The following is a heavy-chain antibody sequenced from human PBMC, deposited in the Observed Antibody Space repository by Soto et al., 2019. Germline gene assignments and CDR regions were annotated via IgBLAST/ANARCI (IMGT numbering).Heavy chain of an antibody. Sequence: SETLSLTCTVSGGSISSGGYYWSWIRQHPGKGLEWIGYIYYSGSTYYNPSLKSRVTISVDTSKNQFSLKLSSVTAADTAVYNCASESRYCSGGSCVFFDYWGQGTLVTVSS. J-gene: IGHJ4*02. CDR3: ASESRYCSGGSCVFFDY. V-gene: IGHV4-31*03. D-gene: IGHD2-15*01. CDR1: GGSISSGGYY. CDR2: IYYSGST.